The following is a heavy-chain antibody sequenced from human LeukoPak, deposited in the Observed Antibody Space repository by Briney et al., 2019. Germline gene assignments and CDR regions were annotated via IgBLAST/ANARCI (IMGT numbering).Heavy chain of an antibody. CDR3: ARQGVGATDF. V-gene: IGHV4-39*01. J-gene: IGHJ4*02. CDR2: IFYSGST. D-gene: IGHD1-26*01. CDR1: GGSINSYGYY. Sequence: SETLSLTCSVSGGSINSYGYYWAWIRQPPGKRPEWIVSIFYSGSTHYNPSLQSRITISADTSKGRFSLKLSSVTAADTAVYYCARQGVGATDFWGQGSLVTVSS.